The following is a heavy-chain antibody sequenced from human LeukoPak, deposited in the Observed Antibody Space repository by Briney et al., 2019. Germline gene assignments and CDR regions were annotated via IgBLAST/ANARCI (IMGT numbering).Heavy chain of an antibody. CDR2: FDPEDGET. CDR1: GYTLTELS. V-gene: IGHV1-24*01. CDR3: ATSRPYSGYDLAAFDI. J-gene: IGHJ3*02. D-gene: IGHD5-12*01. Sequence: ASVTVSCTVSGYTLTELSMHWVRQAPGKGLEWMGGFDPEDGETIYAQKFQGRVTMTEDTSTDTAYMELSSLRSEDTAVYYCATSRPYSGYDLAAFDIWGQGTMVIVSS.